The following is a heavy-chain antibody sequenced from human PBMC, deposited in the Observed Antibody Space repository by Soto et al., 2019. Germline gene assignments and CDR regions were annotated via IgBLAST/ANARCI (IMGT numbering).Heavy chain of an antibody. CDR2: IYYSGSA. V-gene: IGHV4-39*01. CDR1: GGSISSYY. D-gene: IGHD6-13*01. Sequence: SETLSLTWTVSGGSISSYYWGWIRQPPGKGLEWIGTIYYSGSAYYNPSLKSRVTISVDTSKNQFSLKLSSVTAADTAVYYCARHVASSNWYGDKFDPWGQGTLVTVSS. CDR3: ARHVASSNWYGDKFDP. J-gene: IGHJ5*02.